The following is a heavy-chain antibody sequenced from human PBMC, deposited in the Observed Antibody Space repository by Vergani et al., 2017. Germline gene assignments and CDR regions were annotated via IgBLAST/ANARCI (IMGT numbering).Heavy chain of an antibody. D-gene: IGHD6-13*01. CDR2: IYYSGST. CDR1: GGSISSYY. Sequence: QVQLQESGPGLVKPSETLSLTCTVSGGSISSYYWSWIRQPPGKGLEWIGYIYYSGSTNYNPSLKSRVTISVDTSTNQFSLKLSSVTAADTAVYYCERYSSSWYARVFDYWGQGTLVTVSS. V-gene: IGHV4-59*01. J-gene: IGHJ4*02. CDR3: ERYSSSWYARVFDY.